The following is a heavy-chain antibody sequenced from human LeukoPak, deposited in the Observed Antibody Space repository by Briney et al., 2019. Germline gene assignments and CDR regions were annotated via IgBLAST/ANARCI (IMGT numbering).Heavy chain of an antibody. CDR3: AKSGDDILTGYLDY. D-gene: IGHD3-9*01. CDR1: GFTFSSYA. Sequence: GGSLRLSCAASGFTFSSYAMSWVRQARGKGLEWVSAISGSGGSTYYADSVKGRFTISRDNSKNTLYLQMNSLRAEDTAVYYCAKSGDDILTGYLDYWGQGTLVTVSS. CDR2: ISGSGGST. V-gene: IGHV3-23*01. J-gene: IGHJ4*02.